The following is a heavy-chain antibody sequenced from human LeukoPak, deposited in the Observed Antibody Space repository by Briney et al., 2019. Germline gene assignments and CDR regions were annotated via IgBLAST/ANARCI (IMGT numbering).Heavy chain of an antibody. CDR3: ARGLPGVVVVPAALCPFDY. J-gene: IGHJ4*02. V-gene: IGHV4-34*01. CDR2: INHGGRT. D-gene: IGHD2-2*01. CDR1: GGTFSGYH. Sequence: PSGALSLTCAGYGGTFSGYHLSWIRQPPGKGLEWVGEINHGGRTNYAPSLKTRVTISVDTSKTPFTLQRSSVTSADTAVYYWARGLPGVVVVPAALCPFDYSGQGNLVTASS.